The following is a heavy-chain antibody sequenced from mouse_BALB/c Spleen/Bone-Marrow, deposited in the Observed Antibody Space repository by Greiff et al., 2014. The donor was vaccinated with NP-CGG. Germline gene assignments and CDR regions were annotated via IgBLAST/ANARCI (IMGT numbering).Heavy chain of an antibody. Sequence: VQLQQSGAELVKPGASVKLSCTAPGFNIKDTYMHWVKQRPEQGLEWIGRIDPANGNTKYDPKFQGKATITADTSSNTAYLQLSSLTSEDTAVYYCAVYYYGSSLFAYWGQGTLVTVSA. V-gene: IGHV14-3*02. CDR2: IDPANGNT. D-gene: IGHD1-1*01. CDR1: GFNIKDTY. CDR3: AVYYYGSSLFAY. J-gene: IGHJ3*01.